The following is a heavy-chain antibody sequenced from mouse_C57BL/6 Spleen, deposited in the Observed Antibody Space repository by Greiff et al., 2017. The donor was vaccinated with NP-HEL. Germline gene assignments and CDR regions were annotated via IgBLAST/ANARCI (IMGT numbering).Heavy chain of an antibody. D-gene: IGHD1-1*01. CDR2: ISSGGSYT. CDR1: GFTFSSYG. CDR3: ARHGDYYGSTPSAY. J-gene: IGHJ2*01. V-gene: IGHV5-6*01. Sequence: EVQGVESGGDLVKPGGSLKLSCAASGFTFSSYGMSWVRQTPDKRLEWVATISSGGSYTYYPDSVKGRFTISRDNAKNTLYLQMSSLKSEDTAMYYCARHGDYYGSTPSAYWGQGTTLTVSS.